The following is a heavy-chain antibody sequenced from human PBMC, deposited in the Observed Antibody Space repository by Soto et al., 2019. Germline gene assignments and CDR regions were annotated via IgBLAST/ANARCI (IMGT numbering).Heavy chain of an antibody. Sequence: EVQLVESGGGLVQPGGSLRLSCAASGFTFSSYSMNWVRQAPGKGLEWVSYISSSSSTIYYADSVKGRFTISRDNAKNSLYLQMNSLRAEDTAVYYCARGGRSVIMITFGGVIDPPSYWGQGTLVTVSS. CDR2: ISSSSSTI. CDR3: ARGGRSVIMITFGGVIDPPSY. J-gene: IGHJ4*02. D-gene: IGHD3-16*02. V-gene: IGHV3-48*01. CDR1: GFTFSSYS.